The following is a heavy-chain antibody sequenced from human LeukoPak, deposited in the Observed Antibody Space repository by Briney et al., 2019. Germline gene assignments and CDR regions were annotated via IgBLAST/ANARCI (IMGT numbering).Heavy chain of an antibody. Sequence: GESLKISCKGSGYNFANFWIGWVRQMPGKGLEWMGIIFPGDSDTRYSPSFQGQVTISADNSVSTAYLQWGSLKASDTAIYFCARGNRVLPAPVDYWSQGTLVTVSS. D-gene: IGHD1-14*01. CDR2: IFPGDSDT. J-gene: IGHJ4*02. CDR1: GYNFANFW. V-gene: IGHV5-51*01. CDR3: ARGNRVLPAPVDY.